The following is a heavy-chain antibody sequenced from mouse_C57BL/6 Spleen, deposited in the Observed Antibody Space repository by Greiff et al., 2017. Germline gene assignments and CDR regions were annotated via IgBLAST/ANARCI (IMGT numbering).Heavy chain of an antibody. V-gene: IGHV1-69*01. CDR1: GYTFTSYW. Sequence: QVQLQQPGAELVMPGASVKLSCKASGYTFTSYWMHWVKQRPGQGLEWIGEIDPSDSYTNYNQKFKGKSTLTVDKSSSTAYMPLSSLTSEDSAVYDCARRGYYDYDDYWGQGTTLTVPS. CDR2: IDPSDSYT. CDR3: ARRGYYDYDDY. D-gene: IGHD2-4*01. J-gene: IGHJ2*01.